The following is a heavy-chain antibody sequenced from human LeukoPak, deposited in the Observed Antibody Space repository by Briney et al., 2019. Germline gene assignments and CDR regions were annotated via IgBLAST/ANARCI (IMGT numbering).Heavy chain of an antibody. D-gene: IGHD6-19*01. CDR3: ARHPYSSGSDYNYYRDV. Sequence: SETLSLTCTVSGGSISSYYWSWIRQPPGKVLGWNGYIYYSGSTNYNPSLKSRVTISVDTSKNQFSLKLSSVTAADTAVYYCARHPYSSGSDYNYYRDVWGKGTTVTVSS. V-gene: IGHV4-59*08. CDR1: GGSISSYY. CDR2: IYYSGST. J-gene: IGHJ6*03.